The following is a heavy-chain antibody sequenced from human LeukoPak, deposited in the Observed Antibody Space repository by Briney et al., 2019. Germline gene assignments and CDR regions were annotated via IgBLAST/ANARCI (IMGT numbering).Heavy chain of an antibody. Sequence: GGSLRLSCAASGFTFNDAWMNWVRQAPGKRLEWVGRIKSKIDGATIEYAAPVKGRFTISRDDSRNTLYLQMDSLKTEDTAVYHCTRLAGGSFDYWGQGVLVTVSS. CDR1: GFTFNDAW. J-gene: IGHJ4*02. CDR2: IKSKIDGATI. V-gene: IGHV3-15*01. D-gene: IGHD6-13*01. CDR3: TRLAGGSFDY.